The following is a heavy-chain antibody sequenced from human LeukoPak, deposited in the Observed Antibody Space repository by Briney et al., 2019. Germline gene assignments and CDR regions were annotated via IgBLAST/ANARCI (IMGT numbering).Heavy chain of an antibody. D-gene: IGHD3-22*01. CDR1: GFTFSSYT. Sequence: GGSLRLSCASSGFTFSSYTMNWVRQAPGKGLEWVSSISSSSSYIYYADSVKGRSTTSRDNAKNSLYLQMTSLRAEDTAVYYCARGSGYYYDSSGVDYWGQGTLVTVSS. CDR2: ISSSSSYI. V-gene: IGHV3-21*01. J-gene: IGHJ4*02. CDR3: ARGSGYYYDSSGVDY.